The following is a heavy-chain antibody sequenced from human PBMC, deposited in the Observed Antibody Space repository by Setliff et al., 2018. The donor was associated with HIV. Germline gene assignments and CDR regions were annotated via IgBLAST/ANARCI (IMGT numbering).Heavy chain of an antibody. Sequence: GGSLRLSCAASGFTFSNYGMHWVRQAPGKGLEWVAFIRSDGSIKYYADSVKGRFTISRDNSHNVLFLQMNSLRIEDTAVYYCAKDLPAAYFDYWGQGTLVTVSS. J-gene: IGHJ4*02. CDR3: AKDLPAAYFDY. CDR2: IRSDGSIK. V-gene: IGHV3-30*02. D-gene: IGHD2-2*01. CDR1: GFTFSNYG.